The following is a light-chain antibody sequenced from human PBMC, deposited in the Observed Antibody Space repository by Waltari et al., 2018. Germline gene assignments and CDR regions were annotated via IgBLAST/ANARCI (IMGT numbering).Light chain of an antibody. J-gene: IGLJ1*01. CDR1: TSDVGNYDL. Sequence: QSALTQPASVSGTPGQSITISCTGTTSDVGNYDLVSWYQQHPGNAPKLLICEVIKRRSGVSRRFSGSKSGNTASLTISGLHAEDEADYYCCSYAGRGTYVFGSGTKVTVL. CDR3: CSYAGRGTYV. CDR2: EVI. V-gene: IGLV2-23*02.